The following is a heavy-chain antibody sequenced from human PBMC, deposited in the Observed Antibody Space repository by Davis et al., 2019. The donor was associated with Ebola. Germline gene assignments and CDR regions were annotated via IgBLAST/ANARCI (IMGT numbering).Heavy chain of an antibody. CDR2: INRDGSTT. D-gene: IGHD6-19*01. CDR3: TRGSSGLDY. J-gene: IGHJ4*02. V-gene: IGHV3-74*03. Sequence: GESLKISCAASGFTFSSYWMHWVRQAPGKGLVWVSCINRDGSTTTYADSVKGRFTISRDNAKNTLYLQMNSLRAEDTAVYYCTRGSSGLDYWGQGTLVTVSS. CDR1: GFTFSSYW.